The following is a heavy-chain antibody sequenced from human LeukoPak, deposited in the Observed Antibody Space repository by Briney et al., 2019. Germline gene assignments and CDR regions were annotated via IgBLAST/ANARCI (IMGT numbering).Heavy chain of an antibody. CDR3: AGDTPGTIYLDY. CDR1: GFTFSSYG. V-gene: IGHV3-33*01. D-gene: IGHD5-24*01. Sequence: PGGSLRLSCAASGFTFSSYGMHWVRQAPGKGLXXVAVIWYGGSNKYYADSVKGRFTISRDNSKNTLYLQMNSLRAEDTAVYYCAGDTPGTIYLDYWGQGTLVTVSS. J-gene: IGHJ4*02. CDR2: IWYGGSNK.